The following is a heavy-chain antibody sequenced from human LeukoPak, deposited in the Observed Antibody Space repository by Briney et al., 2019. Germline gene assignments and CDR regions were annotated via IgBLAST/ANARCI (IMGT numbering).Heavy chain of an antibody. J-gene: IGHJ6*02. D-gene: IGHD6-19*01. CDR2: INHSGST. Sequence: GSLRLSCAASGFTFSSYAMSWVRQPPGKGLEWIGEINHSGSTNYNPSLKSRVTISVDTSKNQFSLKLSSVTAADTAVYYCARGGIAVEDGMDVWGQGTTVTVSS. CDR1: GFTFSSYA. V-gene: IGHV4-34*01. CDR3: ARGGIAVEDGMDV.